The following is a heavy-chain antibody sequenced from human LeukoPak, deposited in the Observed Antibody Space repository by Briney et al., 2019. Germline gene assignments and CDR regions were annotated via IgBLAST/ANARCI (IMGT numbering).Heavy chain of an antibody. D-gene: IGHD2-15*01. CDR2: ISYSGST. V-gene: IGHV4-59*01. CDR3: ARAPVGYCSGGTCKRYFDY. Sequence: PSETLSLTCTVSGGSINSYYWSWIRQPPGKGLEWIGYISYSGSTNYNPSLKSRVTISLDTSKTKFFLKLSSVTAADTALYYCARAPVGYCSGGTCKRYFDYWGQGTLVTVSS. J-gene: IGHJ4*02. CDR1: GGSINSYY.